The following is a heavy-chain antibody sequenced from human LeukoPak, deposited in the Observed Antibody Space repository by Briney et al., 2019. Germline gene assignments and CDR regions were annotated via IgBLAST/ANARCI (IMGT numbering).Heavy chain of an antibody. CDR2: IRYDGSNK. D-gene: IGHD2-15*01. CDR1: GFTFSSYG. J-gene: IGHJ4*02. CDR3: AKFLSDCSGGSCYEDY. V-gene: IGHV3-30*02. Sequence: PGGSLRLSCAASGFTFSSYGMHWVRQAPGKGLEWVAFIRYDGSNKYYADSVKGRFTISRDNSKNTLYLQMNSLRAEDTAVYYCAKFLSDCSGGSCYEDYWGQGTLVTVSS.